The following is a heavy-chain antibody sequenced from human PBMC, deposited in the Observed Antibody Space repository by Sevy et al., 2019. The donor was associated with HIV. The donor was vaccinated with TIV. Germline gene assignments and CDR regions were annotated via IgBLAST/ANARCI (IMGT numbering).Heavy chain of an antibody. CDR1: GASIRDSSYY. D-gene: IGHD6-13*01. V-gene: IGHV4-39*01. CDR2: IYSYGET. J-gene: IGHJ3*02. CDR3: ARSMEQQLDAFDI. Sequence: SEILSLTCTVSGASIRDSSYYWAWIRQPPGKGLEWIGNIYSYGETYYNSSLKSRVTISVDTSKNQFSLSLTSVTAADTHNYFCARSMEQQLDAFDIWGQGTMVTVSS.